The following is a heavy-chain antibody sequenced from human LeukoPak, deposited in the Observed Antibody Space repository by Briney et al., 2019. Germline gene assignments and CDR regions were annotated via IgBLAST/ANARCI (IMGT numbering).Heavy chain of an antibody. J-gene: IGHJ6*02. CDR1: GFTFDDYA. CDR3: AVDGLYERGGV. CDR2: IGTAGDT. Sequence: PGRSLRLSCAASGFTFDDYAMHWVRQAPGKGLEWVSAIGTAGDTYYPGSVKGRFTISRENAKNSLYLQMNSLRAGDTAVYYCAVDGLYERGGVWGQGTTVTVSS. V-gene: IGHV3-13*01. D-gene: IGHD3-16*01.